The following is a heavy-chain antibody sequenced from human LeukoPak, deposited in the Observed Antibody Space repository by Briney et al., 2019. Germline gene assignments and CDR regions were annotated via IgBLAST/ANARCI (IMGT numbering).Heavy chain of an antibody. D-gene: IGHD3-10*01. CDR2: ISAYNGNT. Sequence: ASVKVSCKASGYTFTSYGISWVRQAPGQGLEWMGWISAYNGNTNYAQKLQGRVTMTTDTSTSTAYMELRSLRSDDTAVYYCARVLLWFGESHNWFDSWGQGTLVTVSS. CDR1: GYTFTSYG. V-gene: IGHV1-18*01. CDR3: ARVLLWFGESHNWFDS. J-gene: IGHJ5*01.